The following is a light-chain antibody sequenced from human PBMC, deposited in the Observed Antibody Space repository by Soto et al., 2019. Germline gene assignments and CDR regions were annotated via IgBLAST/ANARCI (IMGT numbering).Light chain of an antibody. J-gene: IGKJ1*01. CDR1: QRIGTY. CDR2: GAS. Sequence: DIQMTQSPTSLSASVGDRVTISCRASQRIGTYLAWYQQKPGKAPRLLISGASSVQSGVPPRFSGSGSATDFILTISSLRLEDMATYYCQQTASAPPWTFGHGPKVEIK. CDR3: QQTASAPPWT. V-gene: IGKV1-39*01.